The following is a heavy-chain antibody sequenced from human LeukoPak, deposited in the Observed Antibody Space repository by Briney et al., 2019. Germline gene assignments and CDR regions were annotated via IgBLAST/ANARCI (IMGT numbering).Heavy chain of an antibody. Sequence: SETLSLTCTVSGGSISSSSYYWGWIRQPPWKGLEWIGSIYYSGSIYYNPSLKSRVTISVDTSKNQFSLKLSSVTAADTAVYYCALTLYCSSTSCFRGGWYLDLWGRGTLVTVSS. CDR2: IYYSGSI. CDR1: GGSISSSSYY. V-gene: IGHV4-39*01. J-gene: IGHJ2*01. D-gene: IGHD2-2*01. CDR3: ALTLYCSSTSCFRGGWYLDL.